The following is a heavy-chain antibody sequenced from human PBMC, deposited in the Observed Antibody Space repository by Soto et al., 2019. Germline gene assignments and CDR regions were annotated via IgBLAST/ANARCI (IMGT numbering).Heavy chain of an antibody. D-gene: IGHD3-22*01. CDR1: GGTFSXYA. CDR2: IIPIFGTA. Sequence: GASVKVSCKASGGTFSXYAISWVRQAPGQGLEWMGGIIPIFGTANYAQKFQGRVTITADESTSTAYMELSSLRSEDTAVYYCARDRHYYDSSGYLLYYYYGMDVWGQGTTVTVS. J-gene: IGHJ6*02. CDR3: ARDRHYYDSSGYLLYYYYGMDV. V-gene: IGHV1-69*13.